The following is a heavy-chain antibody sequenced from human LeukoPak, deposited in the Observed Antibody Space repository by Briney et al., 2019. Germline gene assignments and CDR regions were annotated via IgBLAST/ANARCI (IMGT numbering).Heavy chain of an antibody. Sequence: GSLRLSCAASGFTFSSYAMSWVRQAPGKGLEWVSAISGSGGSTYYADSVKGRFTISRDNSKNTLYLQMNSLRAEDTAVYYCAKDFSPVWFGSAGYFDYWGQGTLVTVSS. D-gene: IGHD3-10*01. CDR1: GFTFSSYA. CDR3: AKDFSPVWFGSAGYFDY. CDR2: ISGSGGST. V-gene: IGHV3-23*01. J-gene: IGHJ4*02.